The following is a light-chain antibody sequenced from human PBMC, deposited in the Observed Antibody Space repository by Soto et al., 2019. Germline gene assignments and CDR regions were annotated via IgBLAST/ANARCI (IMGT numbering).Light chain of an antibody. Sequence: QSALTQPASVSGSPGQSITISFTGTRSDVGGYNYVSWYQQHPGKAPKLMIYEVSYRPSGVSNRFSGSKSGNTASLTITGLEAEDEADYYCSSYTSSSTLDYVFGTGTKVTVL. J-gene: IGLJ1*01. CDR2: EVS. V-gene: IGLV2-14*01. CDR1: RSDVGGYNY. CDR3: SSYTSSSTLDYV.